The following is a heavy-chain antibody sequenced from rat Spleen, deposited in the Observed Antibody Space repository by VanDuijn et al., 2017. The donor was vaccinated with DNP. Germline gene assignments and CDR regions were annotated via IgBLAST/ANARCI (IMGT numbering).Heavy chain of an antibody. CDR2: ITYDGSRT. CDR3: ATSGYGYDGYPFAY. Sequence: EVQLVESGGGLVQPGRSLKLSCPASGFTFSDYNMAWVRQPPKKGLEWVATITYDGSRTYYRDSVKGRLTISRDNAKSTLYLQMDSLRSEDTATYYCATSGYGYDGYPFAYWGHGTLVTVSS. J-gene: IGHJ3*01. D-gene: IGHD1-12*03. CDR1: GFTFSDYN. V-gene: IGHV5S10*01.